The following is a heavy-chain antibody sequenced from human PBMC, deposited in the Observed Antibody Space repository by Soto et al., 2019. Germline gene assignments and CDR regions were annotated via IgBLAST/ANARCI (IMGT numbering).Heavy chain of an antibody. D-gene: IGHD3-3*02. V-gene: IGHV5-10-1*01. CDR3: ARHLPGPLDAFDI. Sequence: GESLKISCKGSGYSFTSYWISWVRQMPGKGLEWMGRIDPSDSYTNYSPSFQGHDTISVDKSISTAYLQWSSLKASDTAMYYCARHLPGPLDAFDIWGQGTMVTVSS. CDR2: IDPSDSYT. J-gene: IGHJ3*02. CDR1: GYSFTSYW.